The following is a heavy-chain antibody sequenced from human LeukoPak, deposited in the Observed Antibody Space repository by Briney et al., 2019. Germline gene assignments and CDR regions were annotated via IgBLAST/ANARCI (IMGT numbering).Heavy chain of an antibody. CDR2: IYSGGST. CDR3: GGNNYASGTFLVY. V-gene: IGHV3-66*02. J-gene: IGHJ4*02. Sequence: GSLRLSCAASGFTVGSNYMNWVRQAPGKGFEWVSSIYSGGSTDYDDSVKGRFTISRDSSKDTVYLQMNSLRSDDTAVCYCGGNNYASGTFLVYWGKGTLVTVSS. D-gene: IGHD3-10*01. CDR1: GFTVGSNY.